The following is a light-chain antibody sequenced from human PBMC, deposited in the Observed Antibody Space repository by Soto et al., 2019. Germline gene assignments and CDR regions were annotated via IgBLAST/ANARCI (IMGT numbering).Light chain of an antibody. Sequence: QLVLTQSPSASASLGASVKLTCTLSSGHSNYAVAWHQQQSEMGPRYLMKLNSDVSHSKGDGIPDRFSGSSSGAERYLTISSLQSEDGADYYCQTWGSGIVVFGGGTKLTVL. CDR1: SGHSNYA. CDR3: QTWGSGIVV. CDR2: LNSDVSH. J-gene: IGLJ2*01. V-gene: IGLV4-69*01.